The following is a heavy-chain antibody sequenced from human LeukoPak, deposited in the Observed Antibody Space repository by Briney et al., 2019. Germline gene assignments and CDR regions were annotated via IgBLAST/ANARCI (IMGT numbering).Heavy chain of an antibody. CDR3: ARGAVLRYFDWLLIY. CDR1: GYTFTGYY. CDR2: INPNSGGT. Sequence: ASVKVSCKASGYTFTGYYMHWVRQAPGQGLEWMGWINPNSGGTNYAQKFQGRVTRTRDTSISTAYMELSRLRSDDTAVYYCARGAVLRYFDWLLIYWGQGTLVTVSS. D-gene: IGHD3-9*01. J-gene: IGHJ4*02. V-gene: IGHV1-2*02.